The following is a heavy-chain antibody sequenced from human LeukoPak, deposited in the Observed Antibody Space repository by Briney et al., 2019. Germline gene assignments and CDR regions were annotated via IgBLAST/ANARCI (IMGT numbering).Heavy chain of an antibody. D-gene: IGHD1-26*01. CDR3: AKGSGSYDY. V-gene: IGHV3-23*01. CDR2: ISGSGGGT. CDR1: GFTFSSYG. J-gene: IGHJ4*02. Sequence: GGSLRLSCAASGFTFSSYGMTWVRQAPGKGLEWVSAISGSGGGTYYADSVKGRFTISRDNSKNTLYLQMNSLRAEDTAVYYCAKGSGSYDYWGQGTLVTVSS.